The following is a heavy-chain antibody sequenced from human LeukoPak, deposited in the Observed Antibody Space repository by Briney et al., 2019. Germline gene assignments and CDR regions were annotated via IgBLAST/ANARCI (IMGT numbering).Heavy chain of an antibody. CDR1: GDSISGFY. CDR3: ARGLPSYGDYVDYYFYMDV. CDR2: ISTSGST. V-gene: IGHV4-4*07. D-gene: IGHD4-17*01. Sequence: PSETLSLTCTVSGDSISGFYWSWIRQPAGKGLQWIGRISTSGSTNYIPSLKSRVTMSVDRSTNEFSLTVRSVTAADTALYYCARGLPSYGDYVDYYFYMDVWGKGTTVTVSS. J-gene: IGHJ6*03.